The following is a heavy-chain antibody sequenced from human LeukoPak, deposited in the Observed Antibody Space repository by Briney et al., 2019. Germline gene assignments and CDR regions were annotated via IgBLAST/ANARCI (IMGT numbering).Heavy chain of an antibody. Sequence: GGSLRLSCAASGFTFNTFNMNWVRQAPGEGLEWVSSITSGGDYIYYADSVKGRFTTSRDNAKNSLSLQLNSLRVEDTAVYYCARGHYDVLAASYKWTPDYWGQGTLVTVSS. CDR3: ARGHYDVLAASYKWTPDY. CDR2: ITSGGDYI. J-gene: IGHJ4*02. D-gene: IGHD3-9*01. CDR1: GFTFNTFN. V-gene: IGHV3-21*01.